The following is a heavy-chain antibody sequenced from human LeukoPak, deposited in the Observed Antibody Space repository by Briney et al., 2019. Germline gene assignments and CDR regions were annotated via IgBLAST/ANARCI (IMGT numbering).Heavy chain of an antibody. Sequence: GGSLRLSCTTTGFTSSIYSMHWVRQAPGKGLEWVAVMSYDGVDEYYADSVKGRFTIFRDNSKDTLYLQLNALTADYTAVYYCATEWAGATRRFEHWGQGTLVTVSS. CDR2: MSYDGVDE. V-gene: IGHV3-30*04. CDR3: ATEWAGATRRFEH. J-gene: IGHJ4*02. D-gene: IGHD1-26*01. CDR1: GFTSSIYS.